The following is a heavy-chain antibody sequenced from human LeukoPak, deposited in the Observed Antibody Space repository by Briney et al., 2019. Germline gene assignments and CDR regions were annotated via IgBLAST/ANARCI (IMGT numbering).Heavy chain of an antibody. Sequence: GASLKISCEASGYSFTNYWIGWVRPMPGKGVEWMGRIDPSDSDTKYSPSFQGHVTISADKSISTAYLQLTSLKASDTAMYYCARYTSAWYGDYWGQGTLVTVSS. CDR1: GYSFTNYW. CDR2: IDPSDSDT. D-gene: IGHD6-19*01. J-gene: IGHJ4*02. V-gene: IGHV5-10-1*01. CDR3: ARYTSAWYGDY.